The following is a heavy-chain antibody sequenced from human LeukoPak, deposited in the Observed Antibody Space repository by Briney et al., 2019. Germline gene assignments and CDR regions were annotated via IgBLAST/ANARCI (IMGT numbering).Heavy chain of an antibody. CDR1: GYTFTSYG. CDR2: ISAYNGNT. D-gene: IGHD4-23*01. V-gene: IGHV1-18*01. CDR3: ARDNAAYGLTPFDS. J-gene: IGHJ4*02. Sequence: ASVKVSCTASGYTFTSYGISWVRQAPGQGLEWMGWISAYNGNTNYAQKLQGRVTMTTDTSTSTAYMELRSLRSDDTAVYYCARDNAAYGLTPFDSWGQGTLVTVSS.